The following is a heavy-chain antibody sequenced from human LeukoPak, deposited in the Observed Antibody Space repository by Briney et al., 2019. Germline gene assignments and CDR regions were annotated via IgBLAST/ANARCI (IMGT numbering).Heavy chain of an antibody. CDR1: GFTFSSYS. Sequence: PGGSLRLSCAASGFTFSSYSMNWVRQAPGKGLEWVSSINDNSRSIFYTDSLKGRFTVSRDNAKNSLYLQMNSLRAEDTAVYYCAREGAAAGHHDAFDIWGQGTMVTVSS. CDR3: AREGAAAGHHDAFDI. CDR2: INDNSRSI. J-gene: IGHJ3*02. D-gene: IGHD6-13*01. V-gene: IGHV3-21*01.